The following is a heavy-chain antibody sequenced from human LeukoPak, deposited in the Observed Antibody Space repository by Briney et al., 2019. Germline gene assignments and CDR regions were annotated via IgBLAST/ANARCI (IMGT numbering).Heavy chain of an antibody. V-gene: IGHV3-33*01. Sequence: GGSLRLSCAASGFTFSNYGMHWLRQAPGKGLEWVAVIWSDGSNKYYADSVRGRFTISRDNSKNTLYLQMNSLRAEDTAVYYCARVTMVAAASYNWFVPWGQGTLVTVSS. CDR3: ARVTMVAAASYNWFVP. CDR2: IWSDGSNK. J-gene: IGHJ5*02. CDR1: GFTFSNYG. D-gene: IGHD2-15*01.